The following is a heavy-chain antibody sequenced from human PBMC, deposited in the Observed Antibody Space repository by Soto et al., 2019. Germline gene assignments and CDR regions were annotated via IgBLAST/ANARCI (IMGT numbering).Heavy chain of an antibody. Sequence: SETLSLTCTVSGGSISSNYWTWIRQPPGKGLEWIGYVYNSGSTNYNPSLKSRVTISEDTSKGQFSLKVNSMTAADTAVYYCARYRREAVAGYTLDNWGQGILVTVSS. J-gene: IGHJ4*02. CDR1: GGSISSNY. CDR3: ARYRREAVAGYTLDN. D-gene: IGHD6-13*01. V-gene: IGHV4-59*01. CDR2: VYNSGST.